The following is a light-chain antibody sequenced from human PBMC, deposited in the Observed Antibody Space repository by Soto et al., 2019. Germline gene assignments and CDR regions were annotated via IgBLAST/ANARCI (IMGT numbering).Light chain of an antibody. J-gene: IGKJ1*01. V-gene: IGKV1-17*03. CDR1: QGIGNY. CDR2: AAS. CDR3: LQHSSDPWT. Sequence: DIQMTQSPSAMSASVGDRVTITCRASQGIGNYVAWFQQKPGKVPKRLIYAASNLQSGVPSRFSGSGSGTDFTLTITSLQPEDSATYYCLQHSSDPWTFGQGTKVEIK.